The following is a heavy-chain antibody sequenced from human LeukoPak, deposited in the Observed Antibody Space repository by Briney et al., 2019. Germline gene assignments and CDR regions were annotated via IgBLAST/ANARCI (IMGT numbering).Heavy chain of an antibody. V-gene: IGHV3-74*01. CDR1: GFSFSGYW. CDR2: INGDGSTT. CDR3: VRGGLKGATAY. J-gene: IGHJ4*02. Sequence: PGGSLRLTCAASGFSFSGYWMHWVRQAPGKGLVWISCINGDGSTTNHADFAEGRFTISRDNAKNTLYLQMNSLRVEDTAVYYCVRGGLKGATAYCGQGALVTVSS. D-gene: IGHD2-21*02.